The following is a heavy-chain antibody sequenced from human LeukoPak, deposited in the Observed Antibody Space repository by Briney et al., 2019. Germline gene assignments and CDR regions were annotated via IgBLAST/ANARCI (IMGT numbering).Heavy chain of an antibody. CDR1: GISFSSHG. Sequence: PGGSLRLSCVVSGISFSSHGMHWVRQAPGKGLEWVAVTWYDGSNIWYADSVKGRFTISRDNSKNTLYLQMNSLRAEDTALYYCARARNDYDSNGFSLLEYWGQGTLVTVSS. CDR2: TWYDGSNI. D-gene: IGHD3-22*01. J-gene: IGHJ4*02. CDR3: ARARNDYDSNGFSLLEY. V-gene: IGHV3-33*01.